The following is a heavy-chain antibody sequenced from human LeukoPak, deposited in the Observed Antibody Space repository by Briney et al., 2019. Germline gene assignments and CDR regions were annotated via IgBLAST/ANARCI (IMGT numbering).Heavy chain of an antibody. Sequence: GGSLRLSCAASAFTFSGYSMNWVRQAPGKGLEWVSYISPSATTIYYADSVKGRFTISRDNAKNSLYLQMNSLRTEDTAVYHCAKDLYDNGWYNYFDPWGQGALVTVSS. CDR3: AKDLYDNGWYNYFDP. V-gene: IGHV3-48*01. J-gene: IGHJ5*02. D-gene: IGHD6-19*01. CDR2: ISPSATTI. CDR1: AFTFSGYS.